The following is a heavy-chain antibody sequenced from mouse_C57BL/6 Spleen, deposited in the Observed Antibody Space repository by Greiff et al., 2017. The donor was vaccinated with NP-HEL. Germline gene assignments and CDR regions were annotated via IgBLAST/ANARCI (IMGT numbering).Heavy chain of an antibody. Sequence: EVMLVESGGGLVKPGGSLKLSCAASGFTFSDYGMHWVRQAPEKGLEWVAYISSGSSTIYYADTVKGRFTISRDNAKNTLFLQMTSLRSEDTAMYYCARSPYYYGSSPYWYFDVWGTGTTVTVSS. J-gene: IGHJ1*03. D-gene: IGHD1-1*01. CDR1: GFTFSDYG. CDR2: ISSGSSTI. V-gene: IGHV5-17*01. CDR3: ARSPYYYGSSPYWYFDV.